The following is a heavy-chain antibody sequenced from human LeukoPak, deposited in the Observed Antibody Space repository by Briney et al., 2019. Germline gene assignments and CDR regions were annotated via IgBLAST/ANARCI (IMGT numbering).Heavy chain of an antibody. CDR3: ARFFPQKWELPGKWFAP. CDR2: ISTYNGHT. J-gene: IGHJ5*02. V-gene: IGHV1-18*01. Sequence: GASVRVSCKASGYSFTSHGISWLRQPPGQGLEWLGWISTYNGHTNYAQKVQGRVTMTRDTSTSTVYMELRSLRYDDTAVYYCARFFPQKWELPGKWFAPWGQGTLVTVSS. D-gene: IGHD1-26*01. CDR1: GYSFTSHG.